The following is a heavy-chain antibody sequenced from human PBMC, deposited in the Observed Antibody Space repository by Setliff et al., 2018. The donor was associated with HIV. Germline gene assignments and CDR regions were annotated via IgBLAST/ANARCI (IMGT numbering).Heavy chain of an antibody. CDR1: GGSISSHY. J-gene: IGHJ4*02. CDR2: IYYSGSP. D-gene: IGHD6-6*01. V-gene: IGHV4-59*11. CDR3: ARTDHTSSSDF. Sequence: SETLSLTCTVSGGSISSHYLTWIRQPPGKELEWIGSIYYSGSPNYNPSLKSRVTMSVDTSKNQFSLKLTSVTAADTAVYFCARTDHTSSSDFWGQGTLVTVSS.